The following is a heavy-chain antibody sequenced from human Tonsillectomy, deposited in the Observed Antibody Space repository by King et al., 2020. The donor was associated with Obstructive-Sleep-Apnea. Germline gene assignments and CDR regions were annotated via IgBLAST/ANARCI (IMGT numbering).Heavy chain of an antibody. D-gene: IGHD2-2*01. V-gene: IGHV3-30-3*01. CDR3: ARDFIDIVVVPALEGYYYYGMDV. CDR1: GFTFSSYA. CDR2: ISYDGNNK. J-gene: IGHJ6*02. Sequence: VQLVESGGGVVQPGRSLRLSCAASGFTFSSYAMHWVRQAPGKGLEWVAVISYDGNNKYYADSVKGRFTISRDNSKNTLYLQLNSLRAEDTAVYYCARDFIDIVVVPALEGYYYYGMDVWGQGTTVTVSS.